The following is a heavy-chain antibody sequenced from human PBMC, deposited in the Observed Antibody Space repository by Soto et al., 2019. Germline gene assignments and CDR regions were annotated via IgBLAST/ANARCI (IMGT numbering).Heavy chain of an antibody. J-gene: IGHJ6*02. D-gene: IGHD4-4*01. CDR1: GFTFTSSA. Sequence: AVNVSSKASGFTFTSSAVQWVRQASGQRLEWIGWIVVGSGNTNYAQKFQERVTITRDMSTSTAYMELSSLRSEDTAVYYCAASYSNYYYYYGMDVWGQGTTVTVSS. CDR3: AASYSNYYYYYGMDV. V-gene: IGHV1-58*01. CDR2: IVVGSGNT.